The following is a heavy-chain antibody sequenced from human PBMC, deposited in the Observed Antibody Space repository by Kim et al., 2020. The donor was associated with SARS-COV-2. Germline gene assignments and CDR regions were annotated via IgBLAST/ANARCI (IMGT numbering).Heavy chain of an antibody. CDR2: IYTSGST. J-gene: IGHJ4*02. CDR1: GGSISSGSYY. D-gene: IGHD3-10*01. Sequence: SETLSLTCTVSGGSISSGSYYWSWIRQPAGKGLEWIGRIYTSGSTNYNPSLKSRVTISVDTSKNQFSLKLSSVTAADTAVYYCARDPGSGSYTMVWGQGTLVTVSS. CDR3: ARDPGSGSYTMV. V-gene: IGHV4-61*02.